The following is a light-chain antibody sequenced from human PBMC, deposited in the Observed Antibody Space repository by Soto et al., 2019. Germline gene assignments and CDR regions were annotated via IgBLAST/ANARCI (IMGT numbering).Light chain of an antibody. CDR1: QSVSNY. V-gene: IGKV3-11*01. J-gene: IGKJ2*01. CDR3: QHRSNWWT. Sequence: EIVLTQSPATLSLSPGERATLSCRASQSVSNYLAWYQQKPGQAPRLLIYDASNRATGIPARFSGSGSGTDFTLTINSLEPEDFAVYYCQHRSNWWTFGQGTKLEIK. CDR2: DAS.